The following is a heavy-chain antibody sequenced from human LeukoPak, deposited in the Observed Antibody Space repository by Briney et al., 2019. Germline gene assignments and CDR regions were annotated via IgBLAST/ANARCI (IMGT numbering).Heavy chain of an antibody. CDR2: IYYSGST. J-gene: IGHJ4*02. D-gene: IGHD1-26*01. Sequence: PSETLSLTCTVSGGSISSYYWSWIRQPPGKGLEWIGYIYYSGSTNYNPSLKSRVTISVDTSKNRFSLKLSSVTAADTAVYYCARDRPSGSYYDYWGQGTLVTVSS. V-gene: IGHV4-59*01. CDR3: ARDRPSGSYYDY. CDR1: GGSISSYY.